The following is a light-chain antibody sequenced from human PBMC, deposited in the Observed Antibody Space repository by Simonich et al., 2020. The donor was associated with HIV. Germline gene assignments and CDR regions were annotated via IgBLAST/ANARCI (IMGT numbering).Light chain of an antibody. CDR1: QGISSW. V-gene: IGKV1-12*01. CDR2: DAS. J-gene: IGKJ1*01. CDR3: QQAITFPRT. Sequence: DIQMTQSPSSVSASVGDRVTITCRAGQGISSWLARYQQKPGKAPKLLRYDASSLKSGVPSRVSGRGAGTKFTLTISSLQPEDFATYYCQQAITFPRTFGQGTKVEVK.